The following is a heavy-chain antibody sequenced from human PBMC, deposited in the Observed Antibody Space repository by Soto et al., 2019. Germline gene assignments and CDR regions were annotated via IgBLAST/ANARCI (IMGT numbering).Heavy chain of an antibody. CDR3: ARGTPTPGLDI. CDR1: GFTFSTYS. CDR2: ISSRSDI. D-gene: IGHD1-1*01. J-gene: IGHJ6*02. Sequence: GGSLRLSCVGSGFTFSTYSINWVRQAPGKGLEWVSSISSRSDIYYADSVKGRFTISRDNAKNSVSLQMNSLRAEDTAVYYCARGTPTPGLDIWGRGTTVTVSS. V-gene: IGHV3-21*01.